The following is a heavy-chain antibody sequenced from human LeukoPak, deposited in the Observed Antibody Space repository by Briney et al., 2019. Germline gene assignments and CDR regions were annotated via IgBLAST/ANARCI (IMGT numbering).Heavy chain of an antibody. CDR3: AKAFSPWWELLSPVDY. V-gene: IGHV3-30*02. CDR2: IRYDGSNK. D-gene: IGHD1-26*01. J-gene: IGHJ4*02. Sequence: GGSLRLSCAASGFTFSSYGMHWVRQAPGKGLEWVAFIRYDGSNKYYADSVKGRFTISRDNSKNTLYLQMNSLRAEDTAVYYCAKAFSPWWELLSPVDYWGQGTLVTVSS. CDR1: GFTFSSYG.